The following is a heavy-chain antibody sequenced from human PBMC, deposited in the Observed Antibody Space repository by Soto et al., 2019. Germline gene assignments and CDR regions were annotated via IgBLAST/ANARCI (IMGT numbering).Heavy chain of an antibody. J-gene: IGHJ6*02. D-gene: IGHD5-12*01. Sequence: QVQLVQSGAEVKKPGSSVKVYCKASGGTFSSYAISWVRQAPGQGLEWMGGIIPIFGTANYAQKFQGRVTITADESTSTAYMELSSLRSEDTAVYYCARGGSRDGYNSYYYYGMDVWGQGTTVTVSS. CDR3: ARGGSRDGYNSYYYYGMDV. CDR1: GGTFSSYA. CDR2: IIPIFGTA. V-gene: IGHV1-69*12.